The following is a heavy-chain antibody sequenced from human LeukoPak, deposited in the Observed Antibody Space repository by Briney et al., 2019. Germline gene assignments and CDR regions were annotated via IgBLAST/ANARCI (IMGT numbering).Heavy chain of an antibody. CDR1: GDSINSGNYY. V-gene: IGHV4-61*02. CDR2: IHTNGNT. CDR3: ARGKYSSSSSIDY. Sequence: PSQTLSLTSTVSGDSINSGNYYWNWIRQPAGKGLEYIGRIHTNGNTDYNPSLKSRVTISVDTSKNQFSLKLNSVIAADTAVYYCARGKYSSSSSIDYWGQGTLVTVSS. J-gene: IGHJ4*02. D-gene: IGHD6-6*01.